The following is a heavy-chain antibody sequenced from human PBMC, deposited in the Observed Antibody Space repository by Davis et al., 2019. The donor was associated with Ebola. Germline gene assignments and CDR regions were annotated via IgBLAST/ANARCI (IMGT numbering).Heavy chain of an antibody. D-gene: IGHD5-12*01. J-gene: IGHJ4*02. CDR3: ASDPGGYVNIVAHDPFGLGY. V-gene: IGHV1-18*01. CDR2: ISAYNGNT. Sequence: ASVKVSCKASGYTFTSYGISWVRQAPGQGLEWMGWISAYNGNTHYAQKLQGRVTITADESTSTAYMELSSLRSEDTAVYYCASDPGGYVNIVAHDPFGLGYWGQGTLVTVSS. CDR1: GYTFTSYG.